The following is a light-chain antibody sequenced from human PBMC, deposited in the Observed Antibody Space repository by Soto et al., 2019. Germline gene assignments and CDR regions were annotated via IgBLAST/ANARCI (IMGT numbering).Light chain of an antibody. CDR2: KAS. V-gene: IGKV1-5*03. CDR3: QQYNTYPYT. CDR1: QSISSW. Sequence: DIQMTQSPSTLSASVGDRVTITCRASQSISSWLAWYQQKPGKAPNLLIYKASSLESGVPSRFSGSGSGTEFTLTISSLQPDYFATYYCQQYNTYPYTFGQGTKLEIK. J-gene: IGKJ2*01.